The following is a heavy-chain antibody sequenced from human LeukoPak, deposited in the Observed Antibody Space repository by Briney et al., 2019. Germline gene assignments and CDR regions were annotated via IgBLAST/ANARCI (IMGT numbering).Heavy chain of an antibody. V-gene: IGHV3-48*02. CDR2: ISSSSSTI. CDR1: GFTFSSYS. J-gene: IGHJ4*02. CDR3: ARKYSGSLDY. D-gene: IGHD6-13*01. Sequence: PGGSLRLSCAASGFTFSSYSMNWVRQAPGKGLERVSYISSSSSTIDHADSVKGRFTISRDNAKNSLYLQMNSLRDEDTAVYYCARKYSGSLDYWGQGTLVTVSS.